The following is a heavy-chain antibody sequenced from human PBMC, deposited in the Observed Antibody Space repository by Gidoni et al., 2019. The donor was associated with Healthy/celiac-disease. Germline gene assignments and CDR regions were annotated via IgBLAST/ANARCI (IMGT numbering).Heavy chain of an antibody. CDR3: ARDGRSTWYYYGMDV. CDR2: IKQDGSEK. J-gene: IGHJ6*02. CDR1: GFTFSSYW. Sequence: EVQLVESGGGLVQPGGSLRLSCAASGFTFSSYWMSWVRQAPGKGLEWVANIKQDGSEKYYVDSVKGRFTISRDNAKNSLYLQMNSLRAEDTAVYYCARDGRSTWYYYGMDVWGQGTTVTVSS. V-gene: IGHV3-7*03. D-gene: IGHD2-15*01.